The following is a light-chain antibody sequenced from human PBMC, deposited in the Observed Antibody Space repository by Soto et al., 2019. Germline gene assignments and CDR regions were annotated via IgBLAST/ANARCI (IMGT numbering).Light chain of an antibody. CDR2: RNN. CDR1: SSNIGSNY. V-gene: IGLV1-47*01. Sequence: QSVLTQPPSASGTPGQRVTISCSGSSSNIGSNYVYWYQQLPGMAPKLLIYRNNQRPSGVPDRFSGSKSGTSASLAISGLRSEDEADYYCAAWDDSLRVGVFGGGTKLTVL. CDR3: AAWDDSLRVGV. J-gene: IGLJ2*01.